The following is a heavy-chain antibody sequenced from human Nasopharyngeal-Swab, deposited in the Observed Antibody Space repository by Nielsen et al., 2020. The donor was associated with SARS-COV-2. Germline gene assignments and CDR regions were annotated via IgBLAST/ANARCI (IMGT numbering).Heavy chain of an antibody. CDR2: INYSGNT. J-gene: IGHJ6*03. D-gene: IGHD3-9*01. V-gene: IGHV4-34*01. Sequence: WIRQPPGEGLEWIGEINYSGNTNYSPTLKSRVLMSVDTSKNQFSLKLSSVTAADTAVYYCATAANYDILTGYYSYYYYMDVWGKGTTVTVSS. CDR3: ATAANYDILTGYYSYYYYMDV.